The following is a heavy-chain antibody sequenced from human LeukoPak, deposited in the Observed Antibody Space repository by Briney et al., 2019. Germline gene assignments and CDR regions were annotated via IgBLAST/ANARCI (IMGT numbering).Heavy chain of an antibody. V-gene: IGHV3-64*01. CDR1: GFTFSSYA. D-gene: IGHD3-22*01. CDR2: INSNGGST. J-gene: IGHJ4*02. CDR3: ASDGLPVDYYDSSGPRVVDY. Sequence: QAGGSLRLSCVASGFTFSSYAMHWVRQTPGKGLEYVSGINSNGGSTHYANSVKGRFTISRDNSKHTLYLQMNSLRAEDTAVYYCASDGLPVDYYDSSGPRVVDYWGQGTLVTVSS.